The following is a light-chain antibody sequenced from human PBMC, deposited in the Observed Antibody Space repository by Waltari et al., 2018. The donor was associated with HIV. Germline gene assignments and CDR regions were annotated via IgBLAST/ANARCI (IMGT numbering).Light chain of an antibody. J-gene: IGLJ1*01. V-gene: IGLV2-14*03. CDR3: NSYVAADTRI. CDR2: DVN. Sequence: QSALTQPASVSGSTGQSITISCTGTSSDVGSYKSVSWFQQHPDKAPKLIIYDVNNRPSGISTRFSGSKSGNTASLTISGLLADDEAEYFCNSYVAADTRIFGPGTKVTVL. CDR1: SSDVGSYKS.